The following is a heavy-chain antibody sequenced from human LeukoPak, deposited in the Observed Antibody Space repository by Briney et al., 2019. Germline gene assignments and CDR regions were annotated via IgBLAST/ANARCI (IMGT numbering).Heavy chain of an antibody. CDR1: GFTFSSYA. CDR2: ISGSGGST. Sequence: GGSLRLSCAASGFTFSSYAMSWVRQAPGKGLEWVSAISGSGGSTCYADSVKGRFTISRDNSKNTLYLQMNSLRAEDTAVYYCAKDPLYGDYVPWGQGTLVTVSS. J-gene: IGHJ5*02. D-gene: IGHD4-17*01. CDR3: AKDPLYGDYVP. V-gene: IGHV3-23*01.